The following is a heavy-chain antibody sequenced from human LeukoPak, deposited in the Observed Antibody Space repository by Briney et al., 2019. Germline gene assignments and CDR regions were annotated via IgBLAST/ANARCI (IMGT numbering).Heavy chain of an antibody. D-gene: IGHD2-15*01. J-gene: IGHJ4*02. CDR3: ARSGVAALRN. Sequence: SQTLSLTCAVYGGSFSGYYWSWIRQPSGKGLEWIGEINHSGSTNYNPSLKSRVTISVDTSKNQFSLKLSSVTAADTAVYYCARSGVAALRNWGQGTLVTVSS. CDR1: GGSFSGYY. CDR2: INHSGST. V-gene: IGHV4-34*01.